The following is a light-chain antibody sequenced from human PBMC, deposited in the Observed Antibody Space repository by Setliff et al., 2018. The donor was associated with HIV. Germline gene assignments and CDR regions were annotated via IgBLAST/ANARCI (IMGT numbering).Light chain of an antibody. Sequence: QSALAQPASVSGSPGQSITLSCTGTSSDVGSYNFVSWYQQHPGRAPKLMIYDVTKRPSGVSDRFSGSKSGNTASLTISGLQTEDEADYYCCSYTSSLTYVFGTGTRSPS. CDR3: CSYTSSLTYV. J-gene: IGLJ1*01. CDR2: DVT. V-gene: IGLV2-14*03. CDR1: SSDVGSYNF.